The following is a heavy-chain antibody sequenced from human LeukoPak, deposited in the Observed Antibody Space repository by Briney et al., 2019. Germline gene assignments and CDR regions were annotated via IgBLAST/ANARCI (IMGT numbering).Heavy chain of an antibody. CDR3: ARSDAFDI. V-gene: IGHV1-69*04. CDR2: IIPILGIA. J-gene: IGHJ3*02. Sequence: SVKVSCKASGGTFSSYAISWVRQAPGQRLEWMGRIIPILGIANYAQKFQGRVTITADKSTSTAYMELSSLRSEDTAVYYCARSDAFDIWGQGTMVTVSS. CDR1: GGTFSSYA.